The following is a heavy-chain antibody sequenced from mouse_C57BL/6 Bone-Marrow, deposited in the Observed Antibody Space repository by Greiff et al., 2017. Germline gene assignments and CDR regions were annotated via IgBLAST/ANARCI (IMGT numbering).Heavy chain of an antibody. CDR3: ARDWDYYGSSYDYVDY. CDR1: GFTFSSYA. Sequence: EVKGVESGGGLVKPGGSLKLSCAASGFTFSSYAMSWVRQTPEKRLEWVATISDGGSYTYYPDNVKGRFTISRDNAKNNLYLQMRHLKSEDTAMYYCARDWDYYGSSYDYVDYWGQGTTLTVSS. D-gene: IGHD1-1*01. CDR2: ISDGGSYT. J-gene: IGHJ2*01. V-gene: IGHV5-4*01.